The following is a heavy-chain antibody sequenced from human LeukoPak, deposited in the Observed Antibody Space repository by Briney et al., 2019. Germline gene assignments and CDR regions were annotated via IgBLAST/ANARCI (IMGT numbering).Heavy chain of an antibody. CDR3: TTAYSSGDY. J-gene: IGHJ4*02. CDR2: IKSKTDGRTT. Sequence: TGGSLRLSCAASGFTFSNAWMSWVRQAPWKGLEWVGRIKSKTDGRTTDYAAPVKGRFTISRDDSKNTLYLQMNSLKTEDTAVYYCTTAYSSGDYWGQGTLVTVSS. V-gene: IGHV3-15*01. D-gene: IGHD6-19*01. CDR1: GFTFSNAW.